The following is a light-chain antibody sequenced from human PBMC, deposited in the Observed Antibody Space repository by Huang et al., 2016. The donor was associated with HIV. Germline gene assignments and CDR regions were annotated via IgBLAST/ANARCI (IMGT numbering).Light chain of an antibody. V-gene: IGKV1-5*03. CDR1: QNINRW. CDR3: QQYNSYPYT. CDR2: KAS. J-gene: IGKJ2*01. Sequence: IQMTQSPSTLSASIGDRVTITCRANQNINRWLAWYQQKLGKAPKLLIYKASSLESGVPSRFSGSGFGTEFTLTISSLQPDDSATYYCQQYNSYPYTFGQGTKLEIK.